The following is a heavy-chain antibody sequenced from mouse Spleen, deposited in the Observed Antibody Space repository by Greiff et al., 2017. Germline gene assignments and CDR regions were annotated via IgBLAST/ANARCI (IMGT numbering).Heavy chain of an antibody. V-gene: IGHV1-50*01. CDR2: IDPSDSYT. D-gene: IGHD2-4*01. CDR1: GYTFTSYW. Sequence: VQLQQSGAELVKPGASVKLSCKASGYTFTSYWMQWVKQRPGQGLEWIGEIDPSDSYTNYNQKFKGKATLTVDTSSSTAYMQLSSLTSEDSAVYYCARREGLRAWFAYWGQGTLGTGSA. CDR3: ARREGLRAWFAY. J-gene: IGHJ3*01.